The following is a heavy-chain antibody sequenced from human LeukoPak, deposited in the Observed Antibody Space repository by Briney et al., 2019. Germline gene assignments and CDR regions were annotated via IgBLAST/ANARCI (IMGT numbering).Heavy chain of an antibody. D-gene: IGHD1-26*01. J-gene: IGHJ2*01. V-gene: IGHV6-1*01. CDR1: GDSVSSNSAA. CDR3: ARGEWELLSHYWCFDL. CDR2: TYYRSKWYN. Sequence: SQTLSLTCAISGDSVSSNSAAWNWLRQSPSRGLEWLGRTYYRSKWYNDYAVSVKSRITINPDTSKNQFSLQLNSVTPEDTAVYYCARGEWELLSHYWCFDLWGRGTLVTVSS.